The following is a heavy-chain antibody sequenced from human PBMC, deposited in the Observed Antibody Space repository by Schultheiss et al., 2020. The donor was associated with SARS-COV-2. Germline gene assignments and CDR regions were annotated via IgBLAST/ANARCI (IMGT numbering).Heavy chain of an antibody. CDR2: INHSGST. Sequence: SETLSLTCAVYGGSFSGYYWSWIRQPPGKGLEWIGEINHSGSTNYNPSLKSRVTISVDTSKNQFSLKLSSVTAADTAVYYCARDWFDPWGQGTLVTVSS. CDR1: GGSFSGYY. CDR3: ARDWFDP. V-gene: IGHV4-34*01. J-gene: IGHJ5*02.